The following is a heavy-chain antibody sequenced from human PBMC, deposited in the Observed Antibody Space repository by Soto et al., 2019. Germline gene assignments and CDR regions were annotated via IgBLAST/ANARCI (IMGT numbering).Heavy chain of an antibody. CDR3: ARDFAYFDS. Sequence: SETLSLTCTVSGGSFKSGSYSWSWIRQPPGKGLEWIGYVYHTGRTSYNPSLKSRASISMDTPKNQFSLNLDSVTAADTAVYFCARDFAYFDSWGQGTLVTVSS. D-gene: IGHD3-3*01. J-gene: IGHJ4*02. CDR1: GGSFKSGSYS. V-gene: IGHV4-61*01. CDR2: VYHTGRT.